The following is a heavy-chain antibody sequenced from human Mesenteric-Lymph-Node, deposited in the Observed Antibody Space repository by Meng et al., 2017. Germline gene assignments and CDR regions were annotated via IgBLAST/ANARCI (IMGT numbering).Heavy chain of an antibody. V-gene: IGHV3-7*01. Sequence: GGSLRPSCAASGFTFSSYSMNWVRQAPGKGLEWVANIKQDGSEKYYVDSVKGRFTISRDNAKNSLYLQVNSLRAEDTAVYYCARDGDTMIVVGDYWGQGTLVTVSS. J-gene: IGHJ4*02. CDR3: ARDGDTMIVVGDY. CDR2: IKQDGSEK. D-gene: IGHD3-22*01. CDR1: GFTFSSYS.